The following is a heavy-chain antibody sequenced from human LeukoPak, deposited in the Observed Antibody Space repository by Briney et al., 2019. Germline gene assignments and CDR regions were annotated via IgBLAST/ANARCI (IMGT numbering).Heavy chain of an antibody. Sequence: PSETLSLTCTVSSGSISNSNYYWGWIRQPPGKGLEWIGSIYYSGSTYYNPSLKSRVTISVDTSKNQFSLKLSSVTAADTAVYYCAREAEPLYYYDSSGYYSLQLDYWGQGTLVTVSS. CDR3: AREAEPLYYYDSSGYYSLQLDY. CDR1: SGSISNSNYY. CDR2: IYYSGST. V-gene: IGHV4-39*07. J-gene: IGHJ4*02. D-gene: IGHD3-22*01.